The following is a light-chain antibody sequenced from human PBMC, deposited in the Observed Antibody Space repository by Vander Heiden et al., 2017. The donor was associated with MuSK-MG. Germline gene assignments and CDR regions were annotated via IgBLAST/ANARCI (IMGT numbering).Light chain of an antibody. J-gene: IGKJ3*01. CDR3: QQYNSYSFFT. CDR1: QSVSSW. V-gene: IGKV1-5*03. Sequence: DIELTQSPATLSSSPGDRATITCRASQSVSSWFVSYQQKQRNAPKLLIYKGASLETTVIPSFSSSGSWTKFTLTTSSMLQDDFAAYYCQQYNSYSFFTFGHGTKVDIK. CDR2: KGA.